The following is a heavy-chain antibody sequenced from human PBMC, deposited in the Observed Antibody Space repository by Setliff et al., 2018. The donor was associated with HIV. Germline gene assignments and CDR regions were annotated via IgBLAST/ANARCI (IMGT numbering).Heavy chain of an antibody. V-gene: IGHV1-3*01. J-gene: IGHJ5*02. CDR3: ARDLNGWIGSLWFDP. CDR2: INAVNGDT. D-gene: IGHD3-3*01. Sequence: ASVKVSCKASGYTFTSYAMHWVRQAPGQRLEWMGWINAVNGDTNYSQKFQGRVTITRDKSASTAYMELSSLRSEDTAVYYCARDLNGWIGSLWFDPWGQGTLVTVSS. CDR1: GYTFTSYA.